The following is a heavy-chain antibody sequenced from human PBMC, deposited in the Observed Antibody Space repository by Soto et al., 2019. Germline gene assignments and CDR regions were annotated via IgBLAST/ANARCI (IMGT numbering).Heavy chain of an antibody. V-gene: IGHV1-8*01. Sequence: GASVKVSCKASGYTFNKYDINWMRQATGQGLEWMGWMNPSSGNAGYAQKFQGRVTMTRNTSTSTTYMELSSLRSDDTAVYYCARGWSYAXDLWGQGTMVTVSS. CDR1: GYTFNKYD. J-gene: IGHJ3*01. CDR3: ARGWSYAXDL. CDR2: MNPSSGNA. D-gene: IGHD2-8*01.